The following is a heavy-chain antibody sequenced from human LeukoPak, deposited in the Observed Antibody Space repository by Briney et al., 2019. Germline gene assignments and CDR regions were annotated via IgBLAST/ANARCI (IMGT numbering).Heavy chain of an antibody. Sequence: GGSLRLSCAASGFTFSSYEMNWVRQAPGKGLEWVSYIATSGATTYYADSVKGRFTISRDNAKNSLYLRMNSLRAEDTALYYCARDTLVRGLDCFDYWGQGTLVTISS. J-gene: IGHJ4*02. CDR2: IATSGATT. V-gene: IGHV3-48*03. D-gene: IGHD3-10*01. CDR3: ARDTLVRGLDCFDY. CDR1: GFTFSSYE.